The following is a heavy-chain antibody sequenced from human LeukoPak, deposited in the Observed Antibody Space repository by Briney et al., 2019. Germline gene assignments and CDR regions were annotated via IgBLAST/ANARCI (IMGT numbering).Heavy chain of an antibody. Sequence: PSETLSLTCTVSGGSISSSSYYWGWIRQPPGKGLEWIGSIYYSGSTYYNPSLKSRVTISVDTSKNQFSLKLSSVTAADTAVYYCARVSSGWTHYWYFDLWGRGTLVTVSS. V-gene: IGHV4-39*01. J-gene: IGHJ2*01. D-gene: IGHD6-19*01. CDR3: ARVSSGWTHYWYFDL. CDR1: GGSISSSSYY. CDR2: IYYSGST.